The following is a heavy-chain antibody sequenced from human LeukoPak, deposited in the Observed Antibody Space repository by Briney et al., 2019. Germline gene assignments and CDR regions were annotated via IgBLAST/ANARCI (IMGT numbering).Heavy chain of an antibody. CDR2: LRDSGGSA. J-gene: IGHJ4*02. Sequence: GGPLRLSCAASGFTFSNYAMSWVRQAPGKGLEWVSSLRDSGGSAYYADSGKGRFSISKDNSKTTIDLQMDSLRGEESAVYFCAKGDVGTARVQFHLGGQETLV. CDR3: AKGDVGTARVQFHL. D-gene: IGHD5-18*01. CDR1: GFTFSNYA. V-gene: IGHV3-23*01.